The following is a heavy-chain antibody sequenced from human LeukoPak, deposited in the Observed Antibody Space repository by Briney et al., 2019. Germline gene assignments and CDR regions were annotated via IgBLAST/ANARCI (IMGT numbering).Heavy chain of an antibody. CDR3: ARGGLGRYFDWLLDAFDI. Sequence: ASVKVSCKASGYTFTSYGISWVRQAPGQGLEWVGWISAYNGNTNYAQKLQGRVTMTTDTSTSTAYMELRSLRSDDTAVYYCARGGLGRYFDWLLDAFDIWGQGTMVTVSS. CDR1: GYTFTSYG. J-gene: IGHJ3*02. V-gene: IGHV1-18*01. CDR2: ISAYNGNT. D-gene: IGHD3-9*01.